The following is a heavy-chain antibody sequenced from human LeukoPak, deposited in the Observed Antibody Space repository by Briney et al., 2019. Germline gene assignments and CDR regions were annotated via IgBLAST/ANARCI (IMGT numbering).Heavy chain of an antibody. CDR1: GYTLTELS. CDR3: ARSEYGDYVGGSFHY. J-gene: IGHJ4*02. CDR2: ISYDGSNK. D-gene: IGHD4-17*01. V-gene: IGHV3-30*04. Sequence: SCKVSGYTLTELSVHWVRQAPGKGLEWVAVISYDGSNKYYADSVKGRFTISRDNSKNTLYLQMSSLRAEDTALYYCARSEYGDYVGGSFHYWGQGTLVTVSS.